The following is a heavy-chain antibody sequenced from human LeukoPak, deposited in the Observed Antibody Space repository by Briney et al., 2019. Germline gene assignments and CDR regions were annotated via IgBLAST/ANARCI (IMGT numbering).Heavy chain of an antibody. CDR1: GCTFSSYA. CDR3: AREELRGWYSVPDY. V-gene: IGHV1-69*04. D-gene: IGHD6-19*01. CDR2: IIPILGIA. Sequence: GASVKVSCKASGCTFSSYAISWVRQPPGQGREWVGRIIPILGIANYAQKFQGRVTITADKSTSTAYMELGSLRSEDTAVYYCAREELRGWYSVPDYWGQGTLVTVSS. J-gene: IGHJ4*02.